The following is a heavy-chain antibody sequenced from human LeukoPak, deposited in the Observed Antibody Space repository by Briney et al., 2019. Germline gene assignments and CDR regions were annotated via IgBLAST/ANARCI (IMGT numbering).Heavy chain of an antibody. D-gene: IGHD4-17*01. J-gene: IGHJ3*02. CDR3: ARGGSQTVTTSLGAFDI. V-gene: IGHV3-21*01. CDR2: ISSSSNYI. CDR1: GFTFSTYT. Sequence: KTGGSLRLSCAASGFTFSTYTMNWVRQAPGKGLEWVSSISSSSNYIYYADSVKGRFTISRDNAKNSLYLQMNSLRAEDTAVYSCARGGSQTVTTSLGAFDIWGQGTLVTVSS.